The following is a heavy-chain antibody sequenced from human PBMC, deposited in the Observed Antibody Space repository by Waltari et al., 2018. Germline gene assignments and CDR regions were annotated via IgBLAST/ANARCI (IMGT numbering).Heavy chain of an antibody. CDR1: GFTFSSHG. J-gene: IGHJ3*02. CDR3: ARADTYYFGSGTHGCAFDI. D-gene: IGHD3-10*01. Sequence: EVRLAESGGGLVPPGGSLQLSLAPLGFTFSSHGTRWFRQAPGKGLEWVANIKHDGTEKHYLDSVTGRFTISRDNAKNSLYLQMNSLRAEDTAVYYCARADTYYFGSGTHGCAFDIWGQGTMVTVSS. CDR2: IKHDGTEK. V-gene: IGHV3-7*01.